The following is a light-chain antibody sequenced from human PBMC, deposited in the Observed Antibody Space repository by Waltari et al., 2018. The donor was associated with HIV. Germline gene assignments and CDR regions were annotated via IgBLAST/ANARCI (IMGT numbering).Light chain of an antibody. Sequence: QSALTQPASVSGSPGQSITLPCTGTRSDVGGYNSVSWYQQHPVKAPILTIYDVSNRPSGVSTRFPGSKSGNTASLTISGLQAEDEADYYCSSYTSSSRVFGGGTKLTVL. CDR2: DVS. V-gene: IGLV2-14*01. CDR1: RSDVGGYNS. CDR3: SSYTSSSRV. J-gene: IGLJ3*02.